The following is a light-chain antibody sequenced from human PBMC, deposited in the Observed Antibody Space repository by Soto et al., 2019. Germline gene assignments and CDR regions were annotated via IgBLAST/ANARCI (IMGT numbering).Light chain of an antibody. V-gene: IGKV3-20*01. CDR2: GAS. CDR1: QSVSSSY. J-gene: IGKJ2*01. Sequence: EIVLTQSPGTLSLSPGERATLSCRASQSVSSSYLAWYQQKPGQAPRLLIFGASSRTTDIPDRFSGSGSGTAFTLPISRREPEDFAGYYCQQYGSSSYTFGQGTKLQIK. CDR3: QQYGSSSYT.